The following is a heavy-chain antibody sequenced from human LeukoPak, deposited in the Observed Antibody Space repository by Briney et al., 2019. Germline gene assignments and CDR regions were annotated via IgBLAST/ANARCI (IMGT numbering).Heavy chain of an antibody. Sequence: GGSLRLSCAASGFTFSDHYMDWVRQAPGKVLEWVGRIRNKADSYTTEYAASVKGRFTISRDESKNSLYLQMSSLETEDTAVYYCARKYSGYDCCDYWGQGTLVTVSS. CDR1: GFTFSDHY. D-gene: IGHD5-12*01. J-gene: IGHJ4*02. CDR3: ARKYSGYDCCDY. CDR2: IRNKADSYTT. V-gene: IGHV3-72*01.